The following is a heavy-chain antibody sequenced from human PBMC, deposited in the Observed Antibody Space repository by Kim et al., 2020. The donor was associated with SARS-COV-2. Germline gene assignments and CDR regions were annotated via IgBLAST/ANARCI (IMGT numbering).Heavy chain of an antibody. D-gene: IGHD6-6*01. V-gene: IGHV3-23*01. J-gene: IGHJ4*02. Sequence: YYASTGKGRFTISRDNSKNTLYLQMNSLRAEDTAVYYCAKLKSIAAFDYWGQGTLVTVSS. CDR3: AKLKSIAAFDY.